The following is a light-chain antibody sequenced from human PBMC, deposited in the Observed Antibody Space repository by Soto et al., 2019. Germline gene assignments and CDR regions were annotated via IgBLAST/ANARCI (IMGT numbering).Light chain of an antibody. CDR1: SRDVGGYEY. Sequence: QSVLTQPASVSGSPGQSIAISCTGTSRDVGGYEYVSWYQQHPDKAPKIMIYDVSNRPSGVSNRFSGSKSGNTASLTISGLQAEDEADYYCSSYTSSSTYVFGTWTKVTVL. J-gene: IGLJ1*01. V-gene: IGLV2-14*01. CDR3: SSYTSSSTYV. CDR2: DVS.